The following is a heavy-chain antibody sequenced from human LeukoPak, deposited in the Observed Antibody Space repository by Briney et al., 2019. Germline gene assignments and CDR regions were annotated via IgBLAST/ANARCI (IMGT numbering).Heavy chain of an antibody. D-gene: IGHD2-8*02. Sequence: GASVKVSRKASGYTFTSYYIHWVRQAPGQGLEWMGKINPVNGGTSYAQKFQGRVAMTRDTTTSTVYMEMSSLRSEDTAIYYCARDYTGNGNGDYWGQGTLVPVSS. V-gene: IGHV1-46*03. CDR1: GYTFTSYY. CDR2: INPVNGGT. J-gene: IGHJ4*02. CDR3: ARDYTGNGNGDY.